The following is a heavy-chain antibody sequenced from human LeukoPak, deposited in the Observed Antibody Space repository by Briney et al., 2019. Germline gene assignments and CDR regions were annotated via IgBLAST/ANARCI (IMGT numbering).Heavy chain of an antibody. Sequence: KPGGSLRLSCAASGFTFSDYYMSWIRQAPGKGLEWVSYISSSGSTIYYADSVKGRFTISRDNAKNSLYLQMNSLRAEDTAVYYCARDGSYDILTGYYRGAFDYWGQGTLVIVSS. CDR3: ARDGSYDILTGYYRGAFDY. J-gene: IGHJ4*02. V-gene: IGHV3-11*01. D-gene: IGHD3-9*01. CDR2: ISSSGSTI. CDR1: GFTFSDYY.